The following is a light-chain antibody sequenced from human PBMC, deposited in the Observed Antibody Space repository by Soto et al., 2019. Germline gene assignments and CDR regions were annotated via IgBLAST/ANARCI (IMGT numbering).Light chain of an antibody. CDR1: ESIRTY. Sequence: DIPMTQSPSSLSASVGDRVTITCRASESIRTYVNWYQQHPGKAPKLLIFGASNLQSGVPSRFGGSGSGTDFTLSISGLQVEDFATYYCQQSHTTPYTLGQGTKVEI. V-gene: IGKV1-39*01. CDR2: GAS. J-gene: IGKJ1*01. CDR3: QQSHTTPYT.